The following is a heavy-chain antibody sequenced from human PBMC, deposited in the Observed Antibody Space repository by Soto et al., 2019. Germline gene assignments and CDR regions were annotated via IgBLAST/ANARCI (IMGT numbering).Heavy chain of an antibody. CDR1: GYIFSFYW. D-gene: IGHD3-22*01. CDR2: MYPDDSDI. CDR3: ATAYVYDFENSNYYRDAFDI. J-gene: IGHJ3*02. V-gene: IGHV5-51*01. Sequence: GESLKISCKASGYIFSFYWIGWGLQGPGKGLEWMAIMYPDDSDIRYSPSFEAHVTISADKSTSTAFLQWSSLKASDTAMYYCATAYVYDFENSNYYRDAFDIWGQGTLVTVSS.